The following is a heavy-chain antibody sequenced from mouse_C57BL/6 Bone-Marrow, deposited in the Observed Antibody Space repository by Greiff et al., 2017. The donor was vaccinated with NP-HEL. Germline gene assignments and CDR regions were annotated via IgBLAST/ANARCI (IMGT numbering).Heavy chain of an antibody. J-gene: IGHJ4*01. V-gene: IGHV2-6*03. D-gene: IGHD2-2*01. CDR3: AISTMVTTGYAMDY. CDR1: GFSLTSYG. Sequence: QVQLKESGPGLVAPSQSLSITCTVSGFSLTSYGVHWVRQPPGKGLEWLVVIWSDGSTTYNSALKSRLSISKDNSKSQVFLKMNSLQTDDTAMYYCAISTMVTTGYAMDYWGQGTSVTVSS. CDR2: IWSDGST.